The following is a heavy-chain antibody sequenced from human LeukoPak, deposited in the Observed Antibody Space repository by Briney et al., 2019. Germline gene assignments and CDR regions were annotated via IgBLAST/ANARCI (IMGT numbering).Heavy chain of an antibody. CDR2: ISGSGGST. CDR3: AKVSNYCSSTSCYRGDDAFDI. V-gene: IGHV3-23*01. Sequence: PGGSLRLSCAASGFTLSSYAMSWVRQAPGKGLEWVSAISGSGGSTYYADSVKGRFTISRDNSKNTLYLQMNSLRAEDTAVYYCAKVSNYCSSTSCYRGDDAFDIWGQGTMVTVSS. D-gene: IGHD2-2*01. J-gene: IGHJ3*02. CDR1: GFTLSSYA.